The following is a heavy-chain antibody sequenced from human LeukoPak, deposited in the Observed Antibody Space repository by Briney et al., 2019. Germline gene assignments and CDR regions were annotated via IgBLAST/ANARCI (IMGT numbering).Heavy chain of an antibody. V-gene: IGHV3-48*04. CDR3: VKEADAQWRKTMVTTFDY. J-gene: IGHJ4*02. D-gene: IGHD4-17*01. CDR2: ISSGSSTI. CDR1: GFTFSSYS. Sequence: GGSLRLSCAASGFTFSSYSMNWVRQAPGKGLEWISYISSGSSTIYYADSVKGRFAISRDNSKNSLYLQMNSLTIEDTALYYCVKEADAQWRKTMVTTFDYWGPGTLVTVSS.